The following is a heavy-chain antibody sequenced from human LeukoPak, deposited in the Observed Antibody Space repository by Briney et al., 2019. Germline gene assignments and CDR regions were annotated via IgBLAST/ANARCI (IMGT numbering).Heavy chain of an antibody. J-gene: IGHJ6*02. CDR3: ANQRVCSSTSCYDYYYYGMDV. CDR2: ISGSGGST. CDR1: GFTFSSYA. D-gene: IGHD2-2*01. Sequence: PGGSLRLSCAASGFTFSSYAMSWVRRAPGKGLEWVSAISGSGGSTYYADSVKGRFTISRDNSKNTLYLQMNSLRAEDTAVYYCANQRVCSSTSCYDYYYYGMDVWGQGTTVTVSS. V-gene: IGHV3-23*01.